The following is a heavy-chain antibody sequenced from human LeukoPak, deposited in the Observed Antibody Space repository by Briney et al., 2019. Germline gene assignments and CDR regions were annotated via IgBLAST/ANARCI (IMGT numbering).Heavy chain of an antibody. Sequence: SETLSLTCTVSGGSISSYYWSWIRQPAGKGLEWIGRIYTSGSTNYNPSLKSRATMSVDTSKNQFSLKLSSVTAADTAVYYCARDSHQITIFGVVIWLDIWGQGTMVTVSS. D-gene: IGHD3-3*01. CDR2: IYTSGST. V-gene: IGHV4-4*07. CDR1: GGSISSYY. J-gene: IGHJ3*02. CDR3: ARDSHQITIFGVVIWLDI.